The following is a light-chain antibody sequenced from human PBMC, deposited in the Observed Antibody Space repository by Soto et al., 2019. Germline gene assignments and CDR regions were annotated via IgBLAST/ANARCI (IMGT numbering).Light chain of an antibody. CDR2: DVS. CDR3: ASYTTTFSYV. V-gene: IGLV2-14*01. CDR1: SSDVGGYNY. Sequence: QSALTQPASVSGSPGQSITISCTGTSSDVGGYNYVSWYQQHPGKAPKLMIYDVSNRPSGVSNRFSGSKSGNTASLTISGLLAEDEADYYCASYTTTFSYVFGSGTKVTVL. J-gene: IGLJ1*01.